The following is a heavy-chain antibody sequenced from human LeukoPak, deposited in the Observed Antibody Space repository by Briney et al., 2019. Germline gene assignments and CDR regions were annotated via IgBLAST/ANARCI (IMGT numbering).Heavy chain of an antibody. CDR2: INPNSGGK. V-gene: IGHV1-2*02. J-gene: IGHJ4*02. Sequence: ASVKVSCKASGYTFTAFHIHWVRQAPGQGLEWMGWINPNSGGKNSAQKFQGRVTMTRDTSISTVYMELTKLRSDDTAVHYCARRLGSSFSSGFDYWGQGTLVTVSS. CDR1: GYTFTAFH. D-gene: IGHD3-16*01. CDR3: ARRLGSSFSSGFDY.